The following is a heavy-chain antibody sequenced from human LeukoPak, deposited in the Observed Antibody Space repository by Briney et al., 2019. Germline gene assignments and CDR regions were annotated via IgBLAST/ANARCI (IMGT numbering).Heavy chain of an antibody. CDR3: ARAVAFGVVVPAAIGWFDP. D-gene: IGHD2-2*02. Sequence: GASAKVSCKASGYTFTSYGISWVRQAPGQGLEWMGWISAYNDNTNYAQKLQGRVTMTTDTSTSTAYMELRSLRSDDTAVYYCARAVAFGVVVPAAIGWFDPWGQGTLVTVSS. CDR1: GYTFTSYG. CDR2: ISAYNDNT. J-gene: IGHJ5*02. V-gene: IGHV1-18*01.